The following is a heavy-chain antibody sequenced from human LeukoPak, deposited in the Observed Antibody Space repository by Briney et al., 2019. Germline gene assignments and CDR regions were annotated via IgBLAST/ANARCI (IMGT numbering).Heavy chain of an antibody. D-gene: IGHD5-12*01. CDR3: AKDPASYEYYFDY. CDR2: ISASAGTT. J-gene: IGHJ4*02. CDR1: GFTFSGYA. Sequence: PGGSPRLSCAASGFTFSGYAMSWVRQAPGKGLEWVSSISASAGTTYYADSVKGRFTISRDNSKNTLDLQMNSLRAEDTAVYYCAKDPASYEYYFDYWGQGTLVTVSS. V-gene: IGHV3-23*01.